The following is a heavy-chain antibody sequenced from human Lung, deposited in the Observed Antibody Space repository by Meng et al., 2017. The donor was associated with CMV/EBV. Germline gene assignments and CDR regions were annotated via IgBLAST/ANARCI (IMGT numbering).Heavy chain of an antibody. D-gene: IGHD2-15*01. CDR1: CSTLISYS. V-gene: IGHV1-18*01. CDR2: ISTYNGNT. Sequence: VPARGEVTTPVTLVKVPSMTLCSTLISYSNRWVRPAPGQGLEWMRGISTYNGNTNYAQKLQGRVTITTDTSTSTAYMELRTLRSDDTAVYYCVREREDGSSGVYFRHWGQGTLVTVSS. J-gene: IGHJ1*01. CDR3: VREREDGSSGVYFRH.